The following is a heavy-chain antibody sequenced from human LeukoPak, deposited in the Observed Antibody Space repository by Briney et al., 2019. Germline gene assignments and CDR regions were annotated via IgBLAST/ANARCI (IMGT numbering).Heavy chain of an antibody. CDR1: GYTFTGYY. V-gene: IGHV1-2*02. CDR3: ARGLYADYEDWWFDP. Sequence: ASVKVSCKASGYTFTGYYMHWVRQAPGQGLEWMGWINPKSGATRYAQQFQGRVTMTRDTSISTTYMELIRLRSDDTAVYYCARGLYADYEDWWFDPWGQGTLVTVSS. CDR2: INPKSGAT. D-gene: IGHD4-17*01. J-gene: IGHJ5*02.